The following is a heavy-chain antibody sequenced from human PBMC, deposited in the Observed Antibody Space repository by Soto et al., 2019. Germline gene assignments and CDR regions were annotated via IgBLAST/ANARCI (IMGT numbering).Heavy chain of an antibody. CDR1: GYTFTSYG. CDR3: AGDHPETYYSWWFDP. Sequence: QVQLVQSGAEVKKPGASVKVSCKASGYTFTSYGISWVRQAPGQGLEWMGWISAYNGNTNYAQKLQGRVTMTTDTSTSKAYMELRSLRSDETDVYYCAGDHPETYYSWWFDPWGQGTLVTVSS. D-gene: IGHD4-4*01. J-gene: IGHJ5*02. V-gene: IGHV1-18*04. CDR2: ISAYNGNT.